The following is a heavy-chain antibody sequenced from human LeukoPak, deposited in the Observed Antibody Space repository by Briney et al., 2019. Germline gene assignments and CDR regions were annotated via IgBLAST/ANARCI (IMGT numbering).Heavy chain of an antibody. CDR3: ARRAHYYDSSGSYFDY. J-gene: IGHJ4*02. Sequence: GESLKISCKGSGYSFTSYWIGWVRQMPGKGLEWMGIVYPGDFDTSYSPSFQGQVTISVDRSINIAYLQWNSLKASDTAMYYCARRAHYYDSSGSYFDYWGQGTLVIVSS. V-gene: IGHV5-51*01. D-gene: IGHD3-22*01. CDR2: VYPGDFDT. CDR1: GYSFTSYW.